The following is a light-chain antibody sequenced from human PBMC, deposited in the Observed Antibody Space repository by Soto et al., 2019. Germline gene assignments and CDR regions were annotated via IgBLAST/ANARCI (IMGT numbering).Light chain of an antibody. J-gene: IGKJ4*02. Sequence: EIELTQSPSTLSASVWERATISCRASQSISSWLAWYQQKPGQAPRLLIYDASTMDTGTPARFSGSGSGTEFTLTISSLQPEDFAAYYCQQYNRYPPTFGGGTKVDIK. CDR2: DAS. V-gene: IGKV3-15*01. CDR1: QSISSW. CDR3: QQYNRYPPT.